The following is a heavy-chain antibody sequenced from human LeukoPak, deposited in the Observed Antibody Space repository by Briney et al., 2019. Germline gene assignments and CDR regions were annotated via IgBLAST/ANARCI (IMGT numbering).Heavy chain of an antibody. J-gene: IGHJ4*02. Sequence: PGGSLRLSCAASGFTFSSFAMSWVRQAPGKGLEWVSAISGSGDSTYYADSVKGRYTISRDNSKNTLYLQMDSLRAEDTAVYYCAKNRGNYYYFDYWGQGTLVTVSS. V-gene: IGHV3-23*01. CDR1: GFTFSSFA. D-gene: IGHD4-11*01. CDR2: ISGSGDST. CDR3: AKNRGNYYYFDY.